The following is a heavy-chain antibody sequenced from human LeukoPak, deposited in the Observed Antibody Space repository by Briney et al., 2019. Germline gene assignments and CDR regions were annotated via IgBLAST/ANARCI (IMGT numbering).Heavy chain of an antibody. Sequence: ASVKVSCKASGYTFTGYYMHWVRQAPGQGLEWMGWINPNSGGTNYAQKFQGWVTITRDTSISTAYMELSSLTSDDTAVYYCARDRMGTTSDCWGQGTLVTVSS. V-gene: IGHV1-2*04. J-gene: IGHJ4*02. CDR1: GYTFTGYY. CDR2: INPNSGGT. CDR3: ARDRMGTTSDC. D-gene: IGHD4-17*01.